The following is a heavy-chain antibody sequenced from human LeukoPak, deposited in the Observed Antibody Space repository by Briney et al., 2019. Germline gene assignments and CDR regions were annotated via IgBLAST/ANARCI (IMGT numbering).Heavy chain of an antibody. V-gene: IGHV3-23*01. Sequence: GGSLRLSCAASGFTFGSYAMSWVRQAPGKGLEWVSAISGSGGSTYYADSVKGRFTISRDNSKNTLYLQMNSLRAEDTAVYYCAKGPYGGNSGWFDPWGQGTLVTVSS. J-gene: IGHJ5*02. CDR2: ISGSGGST. D-gene: IGHD4-23*01. CDR1: GFTFGSYA. CDR3: AKGPYGGNSGWFDP.